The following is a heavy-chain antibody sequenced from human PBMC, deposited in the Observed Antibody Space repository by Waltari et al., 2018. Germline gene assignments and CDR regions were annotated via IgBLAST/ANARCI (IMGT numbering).Heavy chain of an antibody. CDR1: RFSFSYHY. CDR2: SRDKANSYTT. D-gene: IGHD3-22*01. J-gene: IGHJ6*02. CDR3: ASYDFDSRGYTYGMDV. V-gene: IGHV3-72*01. Sequence: EVQLVESGGGLVQPGGSLRLSFAASRFSFSYHYLTWVRQAPGKGLEWVGRSRDKANSYTTEFAASVKGRFTISRDDSKKSLYLQMDSLKTEDTAVYYCASYDFDSRGYTYGMDVWGQGTTVTVSS.